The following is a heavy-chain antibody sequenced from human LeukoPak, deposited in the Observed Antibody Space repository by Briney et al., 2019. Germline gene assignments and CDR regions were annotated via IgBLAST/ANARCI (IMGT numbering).Heavy chain of an antibody. V-gene: IGHV4-34*01. CDR2: INHSGST. CDR3: ASWLPDPLPDTDAFDI. D-gene: IGHD3-10*01. CDR1: GGSFSGYY. Sequence: SETLSLTCAVYGGSFSGYYWSWIRQPPGKGLEWIGEINHSGSTNYNPSLKSRVTISVDTSKNQFSLKLSSVTAADTAVYYCASWLPDPLPDTDAFDIWGQGTMVTVSS. J-gene: IGHJ3*02.